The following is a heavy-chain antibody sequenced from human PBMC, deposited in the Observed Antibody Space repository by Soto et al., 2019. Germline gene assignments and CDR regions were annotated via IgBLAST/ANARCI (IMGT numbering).Heavy chain of an antibody. Sequence: GGSLRLSCAASGFTFSYYNMNWVRQAPGKGLEWVSSISSSSSHIYYADSVKGRFTISRDNARNSLYLQMDSLKTDDTAVYYCTTAPTYCISTSCYQRDVDYWGQGTLVTVSS. D-gene: IGHD2-2*01. V-gene: IGHV3-21*04. CDR1: GFTFSYYN. CDR3: TTAPTYCISTSCYQRDVDY. CDR2: ISSSSSHI. J-gene: IGHJ4*02.